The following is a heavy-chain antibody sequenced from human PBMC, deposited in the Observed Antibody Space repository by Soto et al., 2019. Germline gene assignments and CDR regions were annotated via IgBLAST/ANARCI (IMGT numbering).Heavy chain of an antibody. J-gene: IGHJ4*02. CDR3: ARDTRQVRGVIDFDL. Sequence: EVQLVESGGGLVKPGGSLRLSCEASGFTFRSYTMNWVRQAPGKGLEWVSSISSSNTYINYAGSVRGRFTVSRDNAKNSLFLQMDSLRVEDTAFYYCARDTRQVRGVIDFDLWGQGTLGTVSS. CDR1: GFTFRSYT. D-gene: IGHD3-10*01. V-gene: IGHV3-21*01. CDR2: ISSSNTYI.